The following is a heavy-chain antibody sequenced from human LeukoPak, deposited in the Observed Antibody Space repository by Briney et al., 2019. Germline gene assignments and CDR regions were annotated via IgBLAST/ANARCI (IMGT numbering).Heavy chain of an antibody. D-gene: IGHD3-22*01. CDR3: AQGGDYYDSSGYLRFDY. CDR2: IDWDDDK. CDR1: GFSLSTSGMC. Sequence: SGPALVKPTQTLTLTCTFSGFSLSTSGMCVSWIRQPPGKALEWLALIDWDDDKYYSTSLKTRLTISKDTSKNQVVLTMTNMDPVDTATYHCAQGGDYYDSSGYLRFDYWGQGTLVTVSS. V-gene: IGHV2-70*01. J-gene: IGHJ4*02.